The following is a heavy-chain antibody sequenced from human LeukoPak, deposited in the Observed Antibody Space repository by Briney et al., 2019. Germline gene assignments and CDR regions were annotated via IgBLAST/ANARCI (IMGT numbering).Heavy chain of an antibody. Sequence: GGSLRLSCAASGFTFISYGMHWVSQAPGKGLEWVAVILYDGSNIYYADSVRGRFTVSRDNSKNTMFLQMNGLRAEDTAVYYCAKDGDAGTAYYYYYMDVWGKGTTVTVSS. J-gene: IGHJ6*03. V-gene: IGHV3-33*06. CDR1: GFTFISYG. CDR2: ILYDGSNI. D-gene: IGHD1-7*01. CDR3: AKDGDAGTAYYYYYMDV.